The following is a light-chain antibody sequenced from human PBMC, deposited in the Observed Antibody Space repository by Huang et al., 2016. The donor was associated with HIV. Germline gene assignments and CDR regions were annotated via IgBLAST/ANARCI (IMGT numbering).Light chain of an antibody. V-gene: IGKV3-11*01. Sequence: EIVLTQSLATLSLSPGDRATLSCRASQSISTFLAWYQHKPGQAPRLLIYDASTRAAGIPPRFSGSGSGTDFTLTISSLEPEDFAIYYCQQRSNWPPLTFGGGTKVEIK. CDR3: QQRSNWPPLT. CDR2: DAS. CDR1: QSISTF. J-gene: IGKJ4*01.